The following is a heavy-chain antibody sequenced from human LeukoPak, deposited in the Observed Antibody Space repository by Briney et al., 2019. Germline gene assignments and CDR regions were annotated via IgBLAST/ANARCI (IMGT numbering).Heavy chain of an antibody. Sequence: GGSLRLSCAASGFTFSNLAMAWVRQAPGQGLEWVSGISGNSEITFYTDSVKGRFTISRDNSKNTLFLHMNSLTAADTAIYYCAKRDYSDPTTYPPLFDHWGQGTLVTVSS. V-gene: IGHV3-23*01. D-gene: IGHD2/OR15-2a*01. CDR1: GFTFSNLA. CDR3: AKRDYSDPTTYPPLFDH. CDR2: ISGNSEIT. J-gene: IGHJ4*02.